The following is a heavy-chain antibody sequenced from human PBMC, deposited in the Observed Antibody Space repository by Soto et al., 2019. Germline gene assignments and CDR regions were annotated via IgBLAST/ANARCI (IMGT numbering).Heavy chain of an antibody. Sequence: QVTLKESGPVLVKPTETLTLTCTVSGFSLNSARMNVTWIRHPPGKALEWLAHIFSNDETSYSTSLQSRLTISKDTSNSQVVLTMTNMDPVDTATYYCSRSVQWMVGDYYYSARDVWGQGTTVTVSS. CDR2: IFSNDET. V-gene: IGHV2-26*01. D-gene: IGHD6-19*01. CDR1: GFSLNSARMN. J-gene: IGHJ6*02. CDR3: SRSVQWMVGDYYYSARDV.